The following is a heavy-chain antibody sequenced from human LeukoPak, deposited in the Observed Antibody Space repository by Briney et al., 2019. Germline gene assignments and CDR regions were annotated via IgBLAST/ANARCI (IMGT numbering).Heavy chain of an antibody. Sequence: SETLSLTCTVSGGSISSSSYYWGWIRQPPGKGLEWIGSIHYSGSTNYNPSLKSRVTISVDTSKNQFSLKLSSVTAADTAVYYCARFYGSGTYYFDYWGQGTLVTVSS. CDR3: ARFYGSGTYYFDY. CDR1: GGSISSSSYY. J-gene: IGHJ4*02. CDR2: IHYSGST. D-gene: IGHD3-10*01. V-gene: IGHV4-39*07.